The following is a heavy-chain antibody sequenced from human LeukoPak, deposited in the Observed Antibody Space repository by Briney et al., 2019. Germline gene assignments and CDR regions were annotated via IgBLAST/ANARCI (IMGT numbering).Heavy chain of an antibody. CDR1: GFTFSSYG. D-gene: IGHD6-19*01. Sequence: PGGSLRLSCAASGFTFSSYGMHWVRQAPGKGLEWVAFIRYDGSNKYYADSVKGRFTISRDNSKNTLYLQMNSLRAEDTAVYYCAKDKGAWLTYMDVWGKGTTVTISS. CDR2: IRYDGSNK. V-gene: IGHV3-30*02. J-gene: IGHJ6*03. CDR3: AKDKGAWLTYMDV.